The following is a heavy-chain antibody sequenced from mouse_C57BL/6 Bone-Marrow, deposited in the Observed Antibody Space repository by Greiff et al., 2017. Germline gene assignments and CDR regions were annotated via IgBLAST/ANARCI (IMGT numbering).Heavy chain of an antibody. CDR2: IYPYNGVS. V-gene: IGHV1-31*01. J-gene: IGHJ4*01. CDR3: ARWRWGYGHYYAMDY. Sequence: ESGPELVKPGASVKISCKASGYSFTGYYMHWVKQSHGNILDWIGYIYPYNGVSSYNQKFKGKATLTVDKSSSTAYMELRSLTSEDSAVYYCARWRWGYGHYYAMDYWGQGTSVTVSS. CDR1: GYSFTGYY. D-gene: IGHD2-2*01.